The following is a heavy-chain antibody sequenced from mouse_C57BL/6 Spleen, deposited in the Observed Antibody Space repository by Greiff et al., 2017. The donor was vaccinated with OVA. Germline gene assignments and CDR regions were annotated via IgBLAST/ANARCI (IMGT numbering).Heavy chain of an antibody. J-gene: IGHJ2*01. V-gene: IGHV5-6*01. CDR2: ISSGGSYT. Sequence: EVQVVESGGDLVKPGGSLKLSCAASGFTFSSYGMSWVRQTPDKRLEWVATISSGGSYTYYPDSVKGRFTISRDNAKNTLYLQMSSLKSEDTAMYYCARLGTGPLDYWGQGTTLTVSS. D-gene: IGHD4-1*01. CDR3: ARLGTGPLDY. CDR1: GFTFSSYG.